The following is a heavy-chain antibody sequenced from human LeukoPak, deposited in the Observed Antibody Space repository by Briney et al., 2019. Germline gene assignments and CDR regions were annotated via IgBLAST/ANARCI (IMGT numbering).Heavy chain of an antibody. CDR2: IYYSDGT. CDR3: ARVVGITFVRGIFNYYYYMDV. Sequence: PSETLSLTCTVSGRPISRGDYYLTRIRPPPGTGLEWVGYIYYSDGTYYNPSLESRLTISVDTSKTQFSLNLSSVTAADTAVYYCARVVGITFVRGIFNYYYYMDVWGKGTTVTVSS. D-gene: IGHD3-10*01. CDR1: GRPISRGDYY. V-gene: IGHV4-30-4*08. J-gene: IGHJ6*03.